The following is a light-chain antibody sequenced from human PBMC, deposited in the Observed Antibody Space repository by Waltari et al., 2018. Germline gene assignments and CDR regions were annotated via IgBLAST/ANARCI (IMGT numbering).Light chain of an antibody. CDR3: QQYYDNAPT. V-gene: IGKV1-NL1*01. J-gene: IGKJ3*01. CDR2: AAS. CDR1: QNIYST. Sequence: DIQMTQSPSALSASVGDRVTISCRASQNIYSTLAWYQQKPGKAPKLLIYAASSLQSGIPCRVRGSGSGTDFTLSISSLQPEDSAAYYCQQYYDNAPTFGPGTKLDIK.